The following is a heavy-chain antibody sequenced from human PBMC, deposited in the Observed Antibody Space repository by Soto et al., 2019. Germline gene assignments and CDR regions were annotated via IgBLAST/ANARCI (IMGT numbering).Heavy chain of an antibody. CDR2: VCPSDSDV. CDR1: GYRFTSSW. CDR3: TMAATTPFAS. Sequence: GESLKISCQGSGYRFTSSWIGWGGQMPRIGVEWVGNVCPSDSDVRYSPSLEGQVTISADNSIKTAYLHLINLEAPDTAIYYCTMAATTPFASWGQGTRVTVS. J-gene: IGHJ4*02. D-gene: IGHD1-26*01. V-gene: IGHV5-51*01.